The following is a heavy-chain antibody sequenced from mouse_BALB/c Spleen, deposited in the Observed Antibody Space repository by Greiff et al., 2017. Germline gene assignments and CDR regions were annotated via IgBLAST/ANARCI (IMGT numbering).Heavy chain of an antibody. Sequence: VQLQQSGGGLVKPGGSLKLSCAASGFTFSDYYMYWVRQTPEKRLEWVATISDGGSYTYYPDSVKGRFTISRDNAKNNLYLQMSSLKSEDTAMYYCARENYGAMDYWGQGTSVTVSS. CDR3: ARENYGAMDY. D-gene: IGHD1-1*01. J-gene: IGHJ4*01. V-gene: IGHV5-4*02. CDR2: ISDGGSYT. CDR1: GFTFSDYY.